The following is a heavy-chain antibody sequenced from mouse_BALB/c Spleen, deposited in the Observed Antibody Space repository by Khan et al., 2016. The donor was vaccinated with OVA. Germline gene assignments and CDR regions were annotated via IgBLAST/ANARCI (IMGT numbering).Heavy chain of an antibody. D-gene: IGHD1-1*01. V-gene: IGHV9-3-1*01. Sequence: QIQLVQSGPELKKPGETVKISCKASGYTFRNFGMNWVKQAPGKGLEWMGWINTYSGEPTYADDFKGRFAFSLETTASTAYLQINNLKNEDTATDFCARPPYVSYTMAYWGQGTSVTVSS. J-gene: IGHJ4*01. CDR1: GYTFRNFG. CDR2: INTYSGEP. CDR3: ARPPYVSYTMAY.